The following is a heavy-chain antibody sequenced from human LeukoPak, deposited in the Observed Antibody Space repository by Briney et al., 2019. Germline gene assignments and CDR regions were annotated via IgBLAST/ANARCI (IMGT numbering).Heavy chain of an antibody. J-gene: IGHJ4*02. D-gene: IGHD4-17*01. Sequence: PGGSLRLSCAASGFTFSSYAMHWVIQAPGKALEWVAVISYDGSNKYYADSVKGRFTISRDNSKNTLYLQMNSLRAEDTAVYYCARDLGYGDYVGYFDYWGQGTLVTVSS. CDR2: ISYDGSNK. CDR3: ARDLGYGDYVGYFDY. CDR1: GFTFSSYA. V-gene: IGHV3-30-3*01.